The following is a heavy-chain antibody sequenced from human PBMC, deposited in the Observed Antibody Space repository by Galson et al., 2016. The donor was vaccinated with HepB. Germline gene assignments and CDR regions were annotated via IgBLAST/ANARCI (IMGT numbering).Heavy chain of an antibody. J-gene: IGHJ5*02. V-gene: IGHV3-74*01. CDR3: ARDLMSPYNWFDP. Sequence: SLRLSCAASGFTFSSYWMHWVRQAPGEGLVWVSRISSDGSSTSYADSVKGRFTISRDNAKNTLYLQMNSLRAEDTAVYYCARDLMSPYNWFDPWGQGALVTVSS. CDR2: ISSDGSST. CDR1: GFTFSSYW.